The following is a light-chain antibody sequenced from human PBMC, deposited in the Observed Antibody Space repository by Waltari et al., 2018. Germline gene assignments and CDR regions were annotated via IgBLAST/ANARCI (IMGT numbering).Light chain of an antibody. Sequence: QSALTQPASVSGSPGQSINIPCTGTSSDVGSYNLVSWYQQHPGKAPKLMIYEGSKRPSGVSNRFSGSKSGNTASLTISGLQAEDEADYYCCSYAGSSTFVVFGGGTKLTVL. V-gene: IGLV2-23*01. CDR2: EGS. CDR1: SSDVGSYNL. J-gene: IGLJ2*01. CDR3: CSYAGSSTFVV.